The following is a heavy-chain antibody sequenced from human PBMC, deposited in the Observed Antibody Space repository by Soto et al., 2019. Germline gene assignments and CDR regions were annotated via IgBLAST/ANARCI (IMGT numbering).Heavy chain of an antibody. J-gene: IGHJ4*02. CDR3: AKEFGYSYGSGFDY. CDR1: GFTFSSYG. D-gene: IGHD5-18*01. V-gene: IGHV3-30*18. Sequence: GGSLTLSCAASGFTFSSYGMHWVRQAPGKGLEWVAVISYDGSNKYYADSVKGRFTISRDNSKNTLYLQMSSLRAEDTAVYYCAKEFGYSYGSGFDYWGQGTLVTVSS. CDR2: ISYDGSNK.